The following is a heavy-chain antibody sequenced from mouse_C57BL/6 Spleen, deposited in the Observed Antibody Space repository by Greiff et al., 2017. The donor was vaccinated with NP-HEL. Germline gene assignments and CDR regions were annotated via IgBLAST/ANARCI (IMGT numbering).Heavy chain of an antibody. D-gene: IGHD4-1*01. CDR1: GYAFSSSW. CDR2: IYPGDGDT. V-gene: IGHV1-82*01. J-gene: IGHJ2*01. CDR3: LGYFDY. Sequence: VQLQESGPELVKPGASVKISCKASGYAFSSSWMNWVKQRPGKGLEWIGRIYPGDGDTNYNGKFKGKATLTADKSSSTAYMQLSSLTSEDSAVYFCLGYFDYWGQGTTLTVSS.